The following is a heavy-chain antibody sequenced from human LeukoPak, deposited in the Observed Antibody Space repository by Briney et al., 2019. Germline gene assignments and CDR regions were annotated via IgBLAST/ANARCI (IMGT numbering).Heavy chain of an antibody. CDR1: GFTFDAYA. CDR3: AEDDYDIWTGSGGFDY. CDR2: ISWNSGSI. D-gene: IGHD3-9*01. V-gene: IGHV3-9*01. Sequence: GGSLRLSCAASGFTFDAYAMHWVRQAPGKGLEWVSGISWNSGSIGYADSVKGRFTISRDNAKNSLYLQMNSLRSEDTALYYCAEDDYDIWTGSGGFDYWGQGTLVTVSS. J-gene: IGHJ4*02.